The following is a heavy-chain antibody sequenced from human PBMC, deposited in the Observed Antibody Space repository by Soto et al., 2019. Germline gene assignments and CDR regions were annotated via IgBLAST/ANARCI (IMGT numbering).Heavy chain of an antibody. CDR2: MYPGDSDT. J-gene: IGHJ4*02. CDR3: ARLPRDCNKTSCDDADH. D-gene: IGHD1-7*01. Sequence: GESLKISCRGSGYDFNTNWFGWVRQLPGRGLEWVGIMYPGDSDTRLHPSLQGHVTLSADVTVSTAFLQWRTLKTSDSGMYFCARLPRDCNKTSCDDADHWGQGTSVTVSS. CDR1: GYDFNTNW. V-gene: IGHV5-51*01.